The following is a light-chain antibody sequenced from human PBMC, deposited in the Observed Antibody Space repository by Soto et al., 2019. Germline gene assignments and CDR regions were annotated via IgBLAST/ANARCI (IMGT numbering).Light chain of an antibody. CDR3: LLYYGGAYV. J-gene: IGLJ1*01. CDR1: SGDIGSYNR. V-gene: IGLV2-14*01. CDR2: EVT. Sequence: QSALTQPASVSGSPGQSITISCTGTSGDIGSYNRVSWYQQHPGKAPKLIIYEVTDRPSGVSNRFSGSKSGNTASLTISGLQAEDEAEYYCLLYYGGAYVFGTGTKLTVL.